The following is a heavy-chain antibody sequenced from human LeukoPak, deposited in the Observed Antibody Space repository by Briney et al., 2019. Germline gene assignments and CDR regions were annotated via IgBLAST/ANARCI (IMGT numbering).Heavy chain of an antibody. V-gene: IGHV3-30*04. D-gene: IGHD3-9*01. J-gene: IGHJ4*02. CDR3: ARDKRAFDWLFSFDY. CDR2: ISYDGSNK. Sequence: GRSLRLSCAASGFTFSSYAMHWVRQAPGKGLEWVAVISYDGSNKYYADSVKGRFTIPRDDSKNTLYLQMNSLRAEHTAVYYCARDKRAFDWLFSFDYWGQGTLVTVSS. CDR1: GFTFSSYA.